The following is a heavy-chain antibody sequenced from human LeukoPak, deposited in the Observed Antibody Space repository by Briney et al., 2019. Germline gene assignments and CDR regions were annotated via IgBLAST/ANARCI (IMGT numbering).Heavy chain of an antibody. Sequence: SETLSLTCAVYGGSFSGYYWSWIRQPPGKGLEWIGEINHSGSTNYNPSLKSRVTISVDTSKNQFSLKLSSVTAADTAVYYCARTLPGPMVRGVITLPFDYWGQGTLVTVSS. CDR3: ARTLPGPMVRGVITLPFDY. CDR1: GGSFSGYY. V-gene: IGHV4-34*01. D-gene: IGHD3-10*01. CDR2: INHSGST. J-gene: IGHJ4*02.